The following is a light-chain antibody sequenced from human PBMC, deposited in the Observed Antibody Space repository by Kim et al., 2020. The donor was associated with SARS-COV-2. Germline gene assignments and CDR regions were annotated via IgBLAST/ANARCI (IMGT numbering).Light chain of an antibody. CDR1: RTDVAADTF. V-gene: IGLV2-14*04. J-gene: IGLJ3*02. CDR2: DVD. Sequence: QSSTISCYGTRTDVAADTFVSCYQQHPGEAPKVIIYDVDNRPSGVSNRFSGSKSGNTASLTISEVQAEDEADYYCSSFRSGNTLLFGGGTQLTVL. CDR3: SSFRSGNTLL.